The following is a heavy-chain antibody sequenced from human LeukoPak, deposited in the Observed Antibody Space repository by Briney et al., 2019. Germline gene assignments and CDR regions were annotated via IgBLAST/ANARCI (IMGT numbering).Heavy chain of an antibody. CDR1: GGSISSGDYY. CDR3: ARGDYYGDYLRAGWFDP. D-gene: IGHD4-17*01. CDR2: IYYSGST. Sequence: PSETLSLTCTVSGGSISSGDYYWSWIRQPPGKGLEWIGYIYYSGSTYYNPSLKSRVTISVDTSKNQFSLKLSSVTAADTAVYYCARGDYYGDYLRAGWFDPWGQGTLVTVSS. J-gene: IGHJ5*02. V-gene: IGHV4-30-4*01.